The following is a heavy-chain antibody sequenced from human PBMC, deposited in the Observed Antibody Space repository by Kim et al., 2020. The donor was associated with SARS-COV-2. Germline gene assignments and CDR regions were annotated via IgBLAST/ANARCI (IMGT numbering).Heavy chain of an antibody. CDR2: IYYSGST. V-gene: IGHV4-59*01. D-gene: IGHD4-17*01. J-gene: IGHJ3*02. Sequence: SETLSLTCTVSGGSISSYYWSWIRQPPGKGLEWIGYIYYSGSTNYNPSLKSRVTISVDTSKNQFSLKLSSVTAADTAVDYCARQTTDDAFDIWGQGTMVTVSS. CDR1: GGSISSYY. CDR3: ARQTTDDAFDI.